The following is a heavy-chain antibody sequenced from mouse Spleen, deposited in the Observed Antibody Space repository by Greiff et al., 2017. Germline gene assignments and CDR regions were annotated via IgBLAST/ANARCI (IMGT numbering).Heavy chain of an antibody. CDR3: AILGYFDY. Sequence: QVQLQQPGAELVKPGASVKLSCKASGYTFTSYWMQWVKQRPGQGLEWIGEIDPSDSYTNYNQKFKGKATLTVDTSSSTAYMQLSSLTSEDSAVYYCAILGYFDYWGQGTTLTVSS. J-gene: IGHJ2*01. D-gene: IGHD4-1*01. V-gene: IGHV1-50*01. CDR2: IDPSDSYT. CDR1: GYTFTSYW.